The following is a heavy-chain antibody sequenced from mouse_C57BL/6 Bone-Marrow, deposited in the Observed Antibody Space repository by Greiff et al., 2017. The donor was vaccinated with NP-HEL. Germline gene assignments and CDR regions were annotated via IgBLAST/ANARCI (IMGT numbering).Heavy chain of an antibody. D-gene: IGHD3-2*02. CDR2: IYPGAGDT. V-gene: IGHV1-82*01. J-gene: IGHJ2*01. Sequence: QVQLQQSGPELVKPGASVKISCKASGYAFSSSWMNWVKQRPGKGLEWIGRIYPGAGDTNYNGKFKGKATLTADKSSSTAYMQLSSLTSEDSAVYFCARGQLRSFDYWGQGTTLTVSS. CDR1: GYAFSSSW. CDR3: ARGQLRSFDY.